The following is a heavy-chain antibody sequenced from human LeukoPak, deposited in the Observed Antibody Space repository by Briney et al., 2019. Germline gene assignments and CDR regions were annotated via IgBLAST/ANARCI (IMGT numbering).Heavy chain of an antibody. CDR3: ARDRCLPPGAQADDYGEYVFSFYYGTVV. CDR1: GGSISSYY. CDR2: IYYSGST. Sequence: SETLSLTCTVSGGSISSYYWSWIRQPPGKGLEWIGYIYYSGSTNYNPSLKSRVTISVDTSKNQFSLKLSSVTAADTAVYYCARDRCLPPGAQADDYGEYVFSFYYGTVVWGQGTTVTVSS. J-gene: IGHJ6*02. D-gene: IGHD4-17*01. V-gene: IGHV4-59*01.